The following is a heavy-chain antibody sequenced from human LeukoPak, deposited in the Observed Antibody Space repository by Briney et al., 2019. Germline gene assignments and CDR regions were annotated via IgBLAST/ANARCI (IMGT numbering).Heavy chain of an antibody. CDR2: TYYSGTY. D-gene: IGHD3-22*01. CDR3: ARGTYYYDTRGHYAGDTFDH. Sequence: SETLSLTCTISGGSIGTYYWHWIRQPPGKGLEWIGYTYYSGTYTSSPSLKSRLTMSVDMSKNQFSLKLNSVTAADSAVYYCARGTYYYDTRGHYAGDTFDHWGQGALITVSA. J-gene: IGHJ4*02. V-gene: IGHV4-59*12. CDR1: GGSIGTYY.